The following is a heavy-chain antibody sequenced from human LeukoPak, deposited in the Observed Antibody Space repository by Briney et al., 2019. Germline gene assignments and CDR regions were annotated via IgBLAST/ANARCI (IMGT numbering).Heavy chain of an antibody. CDR1: GYSISSGYY. CDR3: ARHPPYSSSWYFLSWFDP. D-gene: IGHD6-13*01. J-gene: IGHJ5*02. CDR2: IYHSGST. Sequence: SEALSLTCAVSGYSISSGYYWGWIRQPPGKGLEWIGSIYHSGSTYYNPSLKSRVTISVDTSKNQFSLKLSSVTAADTAVYYCARHPPYSSSWYFLSWFDPWGQGTLVTVSS. V-gene: IGHV4-38-2*01.